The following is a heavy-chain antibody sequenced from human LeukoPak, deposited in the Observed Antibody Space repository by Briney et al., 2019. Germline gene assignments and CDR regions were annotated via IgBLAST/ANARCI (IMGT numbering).Heavy chain of an antibody. V-gene: IGHV3-23*01. CDR3: AKAPYKVFSSGWYYFDY. D-gene: IGHD6-19*01. J-gene: IGHJ4*02. CDR2: ISGSGGST. Sequence: GGTLRLSCAASGFTFSSYAMSWVRQAPGKGLEWVSAISGSGGSTYYADSVKGRFTISRDNSKNTLYLQMNSLRAEDTAVYYCAKAPYKVFSSGWYYFDYWGQGTLVTVSS. CDR1: GFTFSSYA.